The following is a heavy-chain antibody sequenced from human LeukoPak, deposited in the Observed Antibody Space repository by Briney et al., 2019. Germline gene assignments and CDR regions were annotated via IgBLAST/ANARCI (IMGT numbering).Heavy chain of an antibody. Sequence: ASVKVSCKASGYTFTGYYMHWVRQAPGQGLEWMGPINPNSGGTNYAQKFQGRVTMTRDTSISTAYMELSRLRSDDTAVYYCARVAVAGHPPWPGIDYWGQGTLVTVSS. V-gene: IGHV1-2*06. CDR2: INPNSGGT. J-gene: IGHJ4*02. CDR3: ARVAVAGHPPWPGIDY. CDR1: GYTFTGYY. D-gene: IGHD6-19*01.